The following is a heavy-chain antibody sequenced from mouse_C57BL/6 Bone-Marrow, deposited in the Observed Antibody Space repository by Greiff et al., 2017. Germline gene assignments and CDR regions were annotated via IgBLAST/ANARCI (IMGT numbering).Heavy chain of an antibody. CDR1: GFNIKDDY. D-gene: IGHD1-1*01. J-gene: IGHJ1*03. V-gene: IGHV14-4*01. CDR2: IDPENGDT. CDR3: TTATVVPYWYFDV. Sequence: VQLKESGAELVRPGASVKLSCTASGFNIKDDYMHWVKQGPEQGLEWIGWIDPENGDTEYASKFQGKATITADTSSNTAYLQLSSLTSEDTAVYYCTTATVVPYWYFDVWGTGTTVTVSS.